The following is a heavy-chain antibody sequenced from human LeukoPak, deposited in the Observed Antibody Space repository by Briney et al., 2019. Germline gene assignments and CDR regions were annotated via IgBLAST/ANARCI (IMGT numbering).Heavy chain of an antibody. D-gene: IGHD2-2*01. Sequence: GGSLRLSCAASGFTFSTYWMSWVRQAPGKGLEWVANIKQDGSEKYYVDSVKGRFTISRDNAKNSVYLQMNSLRVEDTAVYYCAKDLSSSSYYYYMDVWGKGTTVTVSS. CDR2: IKQDGSEK. V-gene: IGHV3-7*01. CDR3: AKDLSSSSYYYYMDV. J-gene: IGHJ6*03. CDR1: GFTFSTYW.